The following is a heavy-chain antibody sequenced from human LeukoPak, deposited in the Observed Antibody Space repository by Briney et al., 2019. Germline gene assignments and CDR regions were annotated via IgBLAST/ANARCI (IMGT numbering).Heavy chain of an antibody. CDR2: ISYDGSNK. CDR1: VFTFSSYG. D-gene: IGHD3-10*02. J-gene: IGHJ6*02. CDR3: AKDVFALSNYYGMDV. V-gene: IGHV3-30*18. Sequence: GSSLRLSCAAPVFTFSSYGMHWVRQAPGKGLECVAVISYDGSNKYYADSVEGRFTISRDNSKNTLYLQMNSLRAEDTAGYYCAKDVFALSNYYGMDVWGQGATVTVSS.